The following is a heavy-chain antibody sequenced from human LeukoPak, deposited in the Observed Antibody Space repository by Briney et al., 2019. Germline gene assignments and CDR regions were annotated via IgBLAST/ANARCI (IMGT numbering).Heavy chain of an antibody. Sequence: ASVKVSCKSSGYTFTSYYMYWVRQAPGQGLEWMGIINPSGGSTSYAQKFQGRVTMTRDTSTSTVYMELSSLRSEDTAVYYCARQGVYSSGWYPFDYWGQGTLVTVSS. CDR2: INPSGGST. V-gene: IGHV1-46*01. CDR3: ARQGVYSSGWYPFDY. CDR1: GYTFTSYY. J-gene: IGHJ4*02. D-gene: IGHD6-19*01.